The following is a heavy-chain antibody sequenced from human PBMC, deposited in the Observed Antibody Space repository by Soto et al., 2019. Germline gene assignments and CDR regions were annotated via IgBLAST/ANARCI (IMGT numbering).Heavy chain of an antibody. CDR1: GFSLSTIGVG. J-gene: IGHJ3*02. V-gene: IGHV2-5*02. Sequence: QITLKESGPTLVKPAQTLTLTCTVSGFSLSTIGVGVGWIRQPPGKALEWLALLYWDDDKRYSPSLKSRLTITKDTAQNQVVLRMTNMDPVDTATYFYAHRLTPPYDYDGSDYPHVFDIWGQGTLVAVSS. D-gene: IGHD3-22*01. CDR3: AHRLTPPYDYDGSDYPHVFDI. CDR2: LYWDDDK.